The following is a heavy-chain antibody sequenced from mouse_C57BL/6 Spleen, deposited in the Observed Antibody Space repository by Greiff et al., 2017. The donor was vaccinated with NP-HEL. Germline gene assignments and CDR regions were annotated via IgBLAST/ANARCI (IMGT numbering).Heavy chain of an antibody. CDR1: GFTFSSYG. CDR3: ARQRYGSSPWDFDV. J-gene: IGHJ1*03. D-gene: IGHD1-1*01. Sequence: EVMLVESGGDLVKPGGSLKLSCAASGFTFSSYGMSWVRQTPDKRLEWVATISSGGSYTYYPDSVKGRFTISRDNAKNTLYLQMSSLKSEETAMYYCARQRYGSSPWDFDVWGTGTTVTVSS. CDR2: ISSGGSYT. V-gene: IGHV5-6*01.